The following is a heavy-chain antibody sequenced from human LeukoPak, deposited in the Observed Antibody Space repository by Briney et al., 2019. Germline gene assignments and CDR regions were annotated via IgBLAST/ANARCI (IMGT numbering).Heavy chain of an antibody. Sequence: QPGGSLRLSCAASGFTFSSYGMHWVRQAPGKGLEWVAVISYDGSNKYYADSVKGRFTISRDNAKNSLYLQMNSLRAEDTAVYYCAREDCGGDCYPDFDYWGQGTLVTVSS. CDR2: ISYDGSNK. CDR3: AREDCGGDCYPDFDY. CDR1: GFTFSSYG. D-gene: IGHD2-21*01. V-gene: IGHV3-30*03. J-gene: IGHJ4*02.